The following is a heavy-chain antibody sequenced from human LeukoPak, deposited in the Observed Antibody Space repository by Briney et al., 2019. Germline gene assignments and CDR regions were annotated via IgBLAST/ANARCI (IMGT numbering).Heavy chain of an antibody. Sequence: PGGSLRLSCAASGFTFSSYEMNWVRQASGKGLEWVGRIRSKANSYATAYAASVKGRFTISRDDSKNTAYLQMNSLKTEDTAVYYCTKTTVTTDWFDPWGQGTLVTVSS. V-gene: IGHV3-73*01. CDR3: TKTTVTTDWFDP. CDR1: GFTFSSYE. CDR2: IRSKANSYAT. D-gene: IGHD4-17*01. J-gene: IGHJ5*02.